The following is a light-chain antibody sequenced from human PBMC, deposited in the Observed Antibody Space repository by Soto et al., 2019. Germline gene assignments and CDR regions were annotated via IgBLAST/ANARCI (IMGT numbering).Light chain of an antibody. J-gene: IGKJ5*01. CDR1: QGIGKY. Sequence: DFQMTQSPSSLSASVGDIVTITCRASQGIGKYLAWYQQKAGKVPNLLIYAASTLQSGVPSRFSGSGSGTDFTLTITHLQSEDFATYYCQHYLNYPITFGQGTRLEIK. CDR2: AAS. CDR3: QHYLNYPIT. V-gene: IGKV1-27*01.